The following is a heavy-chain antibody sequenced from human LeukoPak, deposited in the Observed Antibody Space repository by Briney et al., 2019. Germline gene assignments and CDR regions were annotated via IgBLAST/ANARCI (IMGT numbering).Heavy chain of an antibody. D-gene: IGHD5-12*01. CDR1: GFTFSSYS. V-gene: IGHV3-21*01. CDR3: ARDRPNIVATTSEVDY. Sequence: GGSLRLSCAASGFTFSSYSMNWVRQAPGKGLEWVSSISSSSSYIYYADSVKGRFTISRDNAKNSLYLQMNSLRAEDTAVYYCARDRPNIVATTSEVDYWGQGTLVTVSS. CDR2: ISSSSSYI. J-gene: IGHJ4*02.